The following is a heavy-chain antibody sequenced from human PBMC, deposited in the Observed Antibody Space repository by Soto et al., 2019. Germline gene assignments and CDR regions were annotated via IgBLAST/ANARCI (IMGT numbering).Heavy chain of an antibody. D-gene: IGHD2-15*01. V-gene: IGHV3-23*01. CDR3: ARGVVVVAAIAQLFFDP. CDR1: GFTFSSYA. J-gene: IGHJ5*02. CDR2: ISGSGGST. Sequence: LRLSCAASGFTFSSYAMSWVRQAPGKGLEWVSAISGSGGSTYYADSVKGRFTISRDNSKNTLYLQMNSLRAEDTAVYYCARGVVVVAAIAQLFFDPWGQGTLVTVSS.